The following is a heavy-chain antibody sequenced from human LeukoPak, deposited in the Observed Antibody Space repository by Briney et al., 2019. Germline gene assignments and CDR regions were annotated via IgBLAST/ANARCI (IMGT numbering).Heavy chain of an antibody. D-gene: IGHD3-3*02. CDR2: ISSRGTST. V-gene: IGHV3-21*04. Sequence: GGSLRLSCVASGFIFSDFGMNWVRQVPGKGLEWVAFISSRGTSTFYAESVKGRFTISRDNSKNTVYLQMNSLRAEDTAVYYCAKGTSTYYYYMDVWGKGTTVTVSS. CDR3: AKGTSTYYYYMDV. CDR1: GFIFSDFG. J-gene: IGHJ6*03.